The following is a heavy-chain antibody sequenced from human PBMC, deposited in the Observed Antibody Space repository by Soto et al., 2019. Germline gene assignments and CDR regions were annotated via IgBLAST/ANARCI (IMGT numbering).Heavy chain of an antibody. CDR1: AYTFSSYY. CDR2: INPNSGGT. J-gene: IGHJ3*02. D-gene: IGHD6-19*01. CDR3: ARDAAVAGNDAFDI. Sequence: ASLKVACKGSAYTFSSYYMHWVRHAPGQGLEWMGWINPNSGGTNYAQKFQGWVTMTRDTSISTAYMELSRLRSDDTAVYYCARDAAVAGNDAFDIWGQGTMVTVSS. V-gene: IGHV1-2*04.